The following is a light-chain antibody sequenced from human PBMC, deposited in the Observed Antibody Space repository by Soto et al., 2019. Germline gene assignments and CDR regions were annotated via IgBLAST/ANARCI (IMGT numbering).Light chain of an antibody. Sequence: EIVLTQSPGTLSLSPGERATLSCRASQSVGISYLAWYQQKPGQAPRLLIYGASSRATGIPDRFSGSGSGTVFPLTISRLEHEDFAGYYCQQYGSSPRTFGQGPKLEIK. V-gene: IGKV3-20*01. CDR1: QSVGISY. CDR3: QQYGSSPRT. J-gene: IGKJ2*01. CDR2: GAS.